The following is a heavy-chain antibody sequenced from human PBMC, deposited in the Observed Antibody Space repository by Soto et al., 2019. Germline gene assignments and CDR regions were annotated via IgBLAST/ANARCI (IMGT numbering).Heavy chain of an antibody. J-gene: IGHJ4*02. D-gene: IGHD4-17*01. V-gene: IGHV4-34*01. CDR2: INHSGST. CDR1: GGSFSGYY. CDR3: ARHDYGDYLYDY. Sequence: SETLSLTCAVYGGSFSGYYWSWIRQPPGKGLEWIGEINHSGSTNYNPSLKSRVTISVDTSKNQFSLKLSSVTAADTAVYYCARHDYGDYLYDYWGQGTLVPVSS.